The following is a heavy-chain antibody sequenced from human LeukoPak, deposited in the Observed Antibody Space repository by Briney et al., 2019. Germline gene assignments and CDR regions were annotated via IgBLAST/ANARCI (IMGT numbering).Heavy chain of an antibody. CDR2: INPNSGGT. V-gene: IGHV1-2*02. Sequence: ASVKVSCMASGYTFTGYYMHWVRQAPGQGLEWMGWINPNSGGTNYAQKFQGRVTMTRDTSISTAYMELSRLRSDDTAVYYCARGGSITMIVVVTKFGYWGQGTLVTVSS. J-gene: IGHJ4*02. D-gene: IGHD3-22*01. CDR1: GYTFTGYY. CDR3: ARGGSITMIVVVTKFGY.